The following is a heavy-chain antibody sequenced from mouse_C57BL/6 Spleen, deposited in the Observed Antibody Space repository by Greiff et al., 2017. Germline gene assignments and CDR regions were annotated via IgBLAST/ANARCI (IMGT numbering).Heavy chain of an antibody. Sequence: EVKLMESGGDLVKPGGSLKLSCAASGFTFSSYGMSWVRQTPDKRLEWVATISSGGSYTYYPDSVKGRFTISRDNAKNTLYLQMSSLKSEDTAMYYCARHNEIDGYAAMDYWGQGTSVTVSS. CDR2: ISSGGSYT. CDR3: ARHNEIDGYAAMDY. J-gene: IGHJ4*01. D-gene: IGHD2-3*01. CDR1: GFTFSSYG. V-gene: IGHV5-6*01.